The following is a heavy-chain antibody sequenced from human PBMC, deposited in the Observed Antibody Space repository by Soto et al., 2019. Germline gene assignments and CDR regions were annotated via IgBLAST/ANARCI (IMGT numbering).Heavy chain of an antibody. J-gene: IGHJ1*01. CDR3: AKDFRVSW. CDR2: ISGSGDTT. V-gene: IGHV3-23*01. D-gene: IGHD3-10*01. CDR1: GFTFSTCA. Sequence: ELQVLESGGGLVQPGGSLRLSCVASGFTFSTCAMTWVRQAPGKGLEWVSAISGSGDTTYYADSVKGRFTISRDNSKNALYLQMNSLSADNTALYYCAKDFRVSWWGQGTLVTVSS.